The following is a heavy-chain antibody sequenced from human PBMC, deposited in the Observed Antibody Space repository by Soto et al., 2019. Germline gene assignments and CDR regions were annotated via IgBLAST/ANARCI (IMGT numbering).Heavy chain of an antibody. Sequence: NPSETLSLTCAVSGGSISSSNWWSWVRQPPGKGLEWIGEIYHSGSTNYNPSLKSRVTISVDKSKNQFSLKLSSVTAADTAVYYCASSTAGVALSWFDPWGQGTLVTVSS. CDR2: IYHSGST. CDR3: ASSTAGVALSWFDP. CDR1: GGSISSSNW. D-gene: IGHD3-10*01. V-gene: IGHV4-4*02. J-gene: IGHJ5*02.